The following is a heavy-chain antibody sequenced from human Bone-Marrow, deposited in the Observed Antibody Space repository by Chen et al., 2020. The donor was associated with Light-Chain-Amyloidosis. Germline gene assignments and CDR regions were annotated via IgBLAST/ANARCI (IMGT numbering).Heavy chain of an antibody. CDR1: GASTNRGAYY. CDR3: ASVIYYFLIYYMDV. V-gene: IGHV4-31*03. J-gene: IGHJ6*03. Sequence: QVQLQESGTGLGKPSQTLSPTCKVPGASTNRGAYYWSWVRRHPGKGLGWMGYIYDNGDTNDNPSLQSRLTFSVDTSYHQFSLRLTSVTAADSAVYYCASVIYYFLIYYMDVWGEGTPVTVSS. D-gene: IGHD3-10*02. CDR2: IYDNGDT.